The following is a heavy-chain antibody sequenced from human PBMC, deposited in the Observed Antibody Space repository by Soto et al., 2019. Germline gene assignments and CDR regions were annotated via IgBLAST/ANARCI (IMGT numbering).Heavy chain of an antibody. V-gene: IGHV1-69*13. Sequence: GASVKVSCKSSGGTFSSYAISWVRQAPGQGLEWMGGIIPIFGTANYAQKFQGRVTITADESTSTAYMELGSLRSEDAAVYYCARSFRSNSAYYYGMDVWGQGTTVTVSS. J-gene: IGHJ6*02. D-gene: IGHD4-4*01. CDR3: ARSFRSNSAYYYGMDV. CDR2: IIPIFGTA. CDR1: GGTFSSYA.